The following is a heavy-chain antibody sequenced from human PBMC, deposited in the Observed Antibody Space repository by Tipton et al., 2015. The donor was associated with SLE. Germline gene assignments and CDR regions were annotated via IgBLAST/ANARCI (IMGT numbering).Heavy chain of an antibody. D-gene: IGHD6-19*01. J-gene: IGHJ4*02. V-gene: IGHV4-59*01. CDR3: ARGPKAVAGLGDY. Sequence: TLSLTCTVSGGSISSYYWSWIRQPPGKGLEWIGYIYYSGSTNYNPSLKSRVTISVDTSKNQFSLKLSSVTAADTAVYYCARGPKAVAGLGDYWGQGTLVTVSS. CDR1: GGSISSYY. CDR2: IYYSGST.